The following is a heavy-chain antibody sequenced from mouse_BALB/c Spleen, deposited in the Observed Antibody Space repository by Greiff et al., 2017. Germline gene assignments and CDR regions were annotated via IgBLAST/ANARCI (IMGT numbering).Heavy chain of an antibody. CDR1: GFTFSDYY. V-gene: IGHV5-4*02. CDR2: ISDGGSYT. J-gene: IGHJ4*01. Sequence: EVMLVESGGGLVKPGGSLKLSCAASGFTFSDYYMYWVRQTPEKRLEWVATISDGGSYTYYPDSVKGRFTISRDNAKNNLYLQMSSLKSEDTAMYYCARGNGNLYAMDYWGQGTSVTVSS. CDR3: ARGNGNLYAMDY. D-gene: IGHD2-1*01.